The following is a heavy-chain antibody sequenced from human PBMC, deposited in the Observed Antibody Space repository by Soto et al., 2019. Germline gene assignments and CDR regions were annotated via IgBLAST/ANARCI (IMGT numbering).Heavy chain of an antibody. D-gene: IGHD4-17*01. CDR3: ARDLDGGRYFDY. Sequence: ESGGGVVQPGRSLRLSCATSGFTFSSFGMHWVRQAPGKGLEWVAFIYYDGTNKYHADSVKGRFTISRDNSKNTLYLQMNSPRAQDTAVYYCARDLDGGRYFDYWGQGTLVTVSS. CDR2: IYYDGTNK. V-gene: IGHV3-33*01. J-gene: IGHJ4*02. CDR1: GFTFSSFG.